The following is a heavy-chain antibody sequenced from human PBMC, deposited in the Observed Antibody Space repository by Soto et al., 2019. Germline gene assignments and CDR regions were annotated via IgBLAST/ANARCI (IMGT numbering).Heavy chain of an antibody. J-gene: IGHJ6*03. CDR3: ARQYSSSSVWYYYYYMDV. Sequence: PGGSLKISCKGSGYSFTSYWIGWVRQMPGKGLEWMGIIYPGDSDTRYSPSFQGQVTISADKSISTAYLQWSSLKASDTAMYYCARQYSSSSVWYYYYYMDVWGKGTTVTVSS. V-gene: IGHV5-51*01. CDR2: IYPGDSDT. D-gene: IGHD6-6*01. CDR1: GYSFTSYW.